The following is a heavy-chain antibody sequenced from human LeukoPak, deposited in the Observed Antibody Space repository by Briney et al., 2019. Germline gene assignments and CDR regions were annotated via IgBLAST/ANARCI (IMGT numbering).Heavy chain of an antibody. V-gene: IGHV1-69*13. CDR2: IIPIFGTA. J-gene: IGHJ4*02. CDR3: AGRTYDSSGYYFDY. CDR1: GGTFSGYA. D-gene: IGHD3-22*01. Sequence: SVKVSCKASGGTFSGYAISWVRQAPGQGPEWMGGIIPIFGTANYAQKFQGRVTITADESTSTAYMELSSLRSEDTAVYYCAGRTYDSSGYYFDYWGQGTLVTVSS.